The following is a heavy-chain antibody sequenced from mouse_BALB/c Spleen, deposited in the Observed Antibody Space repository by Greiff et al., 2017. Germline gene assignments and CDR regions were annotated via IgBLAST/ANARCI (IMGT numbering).Heavy chain of an antibody. Sequence: QVQLQQSGPELVKPGASVKISCKASGYAFSSSWMNWVKQRPGQGLEWIGRIYPGDGDTNYNGKFKGKATLTADKSSSTAYMQLSSLTSVDSAVYFCAREGAYYDYDGGFDYWGQGTTLTVSS. J-gene: IGHJ2*01. CDR2: IYPGDGDT. D-gene: IGHD2-4*01. CDR3: AREGAYYDYDGGFDY. CDR1: GYAFSSSW. V-gene: IGHV1-82*01.